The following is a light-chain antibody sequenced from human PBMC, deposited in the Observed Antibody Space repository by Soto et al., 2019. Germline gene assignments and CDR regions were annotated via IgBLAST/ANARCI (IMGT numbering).Light chain of an antibody. V-gene: IGKV3-15*01. CDR3: QQYSTYPWT. J-gene: IGKJ1*01. Sequence: EIVMTQSPSTLSVYPGERANLSCRASQSVSSNLAWYQQKPGQAPRLLIYGASTRATGIPARFSGSGSGTEFTLTISSLQPDDFATYYCQQYSTYPWTFGLGTKVDI. CDR2: GAS. CDR1: QSVSSN.